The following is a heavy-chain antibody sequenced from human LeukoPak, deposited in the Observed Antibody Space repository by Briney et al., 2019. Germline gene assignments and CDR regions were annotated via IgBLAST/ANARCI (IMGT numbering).Heavy chain of an antibody. CDR2: IHHSGST. D-gene: IGHD3-22*01. CDR3: AKDNFGYGAMDC. Sequence: SETLSLTCTVSDGAVNSDNQYWSWIRQPPGKGLEWIGYIHHSGSTYYNPSLRSRLTISLDTSRNQFSLKMNSVTAADTAVYYCAKDNFGYGAMDCWGQGTLVTVSS. CDR1: DGAVNSDNQY. J-gene: IGHJ4*02. V-gene: IGHV4-30-4*01.